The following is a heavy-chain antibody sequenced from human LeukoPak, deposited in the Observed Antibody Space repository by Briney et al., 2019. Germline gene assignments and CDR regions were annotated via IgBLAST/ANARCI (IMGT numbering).Heavy chain of an antibody. V-gene: IGHV3-7*01. CDR3: ARDDESLSPYYFDY. Sequence: PGRSLRLSCAASGFTFSSYAMHWVRQAPGKGLEWVANINQDGSEKYYVDSVKGRFTISRDNAKNSLYLQMNSLRAEDTAVYYCARDDESLSPYYFDYWGQGTLVTVSS. J-gene: IGHJ4*02. CDR1: GFTFSSYA. CDR2: INQDGSEK. D-gene: IGHD3-16*02.